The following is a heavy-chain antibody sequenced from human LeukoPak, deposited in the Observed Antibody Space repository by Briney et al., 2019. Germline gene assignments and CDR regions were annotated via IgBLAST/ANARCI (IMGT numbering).Heavy chain of an antibody. D-gene: IGHD2-15*01. Sequence: GASVKVSCKASGYTFTSYGISWVRQAPGQGLEWMGGIIPIFGTANYAQKFQGRVTITADESTSTAYMELSSLRSEDTAVYYCADWSGRYCSGGSCWAFDPWGQGTLVTVSS. CDR3: ADWSGRYCSGGSCWAFDP. CDR2: IIPIFGTA. CDR1: GYTFTSYG. J-gene: IGHJ5*02. V-gene: IGHV1-69*13.